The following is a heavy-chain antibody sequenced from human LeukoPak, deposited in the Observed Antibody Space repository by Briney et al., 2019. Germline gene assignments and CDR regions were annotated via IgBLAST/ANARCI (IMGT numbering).Heavy chain of an antibody. CDR1: GSSFSTYW. CDR2: TYPGDSDT. D-gene: IGHD3-10*01. Sequence: GGSLQISCQGSGSSFSTYWVGWVRRLPGKGLEWMAITYPGDSDTRYSPSFQGQVTISADKSTSTAYLQWSILKASDTAMYYCARNLWFGELLSAFDIWGQGTMVTVSS. CDR3: ARNLWFGELLSAFDI. J-gene: IGHJ3*02. V-gene: IGHV5-51*01.